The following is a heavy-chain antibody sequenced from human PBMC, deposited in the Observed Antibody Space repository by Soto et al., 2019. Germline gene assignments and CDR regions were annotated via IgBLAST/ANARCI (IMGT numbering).Heavy chain of an antibody. CDR1: GFTFSSYA. V-gene: IGHV3-30*18. D-gene: IGHD5-12*01. CDR3: AKDLDGYNYFFYYYGMDV. J-gene: IGHJ6*02. Sequence: VGSLRLSCAASGFTFSSYAMHWVRQAPGKGLEWVAVISYDGSNEYYADSVKGRFTISRDNSKNTLYLQMNSLRAEDTAVYYCAKDLDGYNYFFYYYGMDVWGQGTTVTVSS. CDR2: ISYDGSNE.